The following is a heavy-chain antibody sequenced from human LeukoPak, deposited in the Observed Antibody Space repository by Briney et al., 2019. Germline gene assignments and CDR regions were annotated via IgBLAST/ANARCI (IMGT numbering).Heavy chain of an antibody. CDR2: ISDSGGNT. V-gene: IGHV3-23*01. D-gene: IGHD6-19*01. CDR1: GFTFNSYA. J-gene: IGHJ4*02. Sequence: PGGSLRLSCAASGFTFNSYAMSWVRQAPWERLQWVSGISDSGGNTYYADSVRGRFTISRDNSKNTLYLQMNSLRAEDTAVYYCAKDVLAYSSGSFAIDYWGQGTLVTVSS. CDR3: AKDVLAYSSGSFAIDY.